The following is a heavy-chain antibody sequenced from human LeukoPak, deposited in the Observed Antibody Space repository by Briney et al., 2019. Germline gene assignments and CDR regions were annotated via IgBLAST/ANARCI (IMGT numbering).Heavy chain of an antibody. CDR2: IKQDGSEK. Sequence: GGSLRLSCAASGFTFTSYAMSWVRQAPGKGLEWVANIKQDGSEKYYVDSVKGRFTISRDNAKNSLYLQMNSLRAEDTAVYYCARHTMEVTGQGNTVTVSS. J-gene: IGHJ6*02. CDR3: ARHTMEV. CDR1: GFTFTSYA. V-gene: IGHV3-7*04.